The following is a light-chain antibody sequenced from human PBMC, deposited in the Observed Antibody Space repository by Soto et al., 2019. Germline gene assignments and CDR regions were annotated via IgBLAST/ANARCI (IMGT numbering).Light chain of an antibody. CDR1: QSLLHGNGNNY. Sequence: DILMTQSPLSLPVTPGEPASISCRPSQSLLHGNGNNYLDWYLQKPGQSPQLLIYLGSNRASGVPDRFSGSGSGTDFTLKISRVEAEDVGVYYCMQALQTRLTFGGGTKVDIK. CDR3: MQALQTRLT. CDR2: LGS. J-gene: IGKJ4*01. V-gene: IGKV2-28*01.